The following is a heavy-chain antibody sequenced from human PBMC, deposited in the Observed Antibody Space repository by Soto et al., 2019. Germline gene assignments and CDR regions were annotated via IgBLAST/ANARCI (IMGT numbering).Heavy chain of an antibody. CDR3: ASIYDSSGYYYGNNWFDP. D-gene: IGHD3-22*01. V-gene: IGHV4-59*12. CDR2: IYYSGST. J-gene: IGHJ5*02. Sequence: SETLSLTCTVSGGSISSYYWSWIRQPPGKGLEWIGYIYYSGSTYYNPSLKSRVTISVDTSKNQFSLKLSSVTAADTAVYYCASIYDSSGYYYGNNWFDPWGQGTLVTVSS. CDR1: GGSISSYY.